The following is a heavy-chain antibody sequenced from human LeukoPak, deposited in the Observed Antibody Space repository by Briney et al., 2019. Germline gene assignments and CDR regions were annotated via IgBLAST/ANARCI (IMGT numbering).Heavy chain of an antibody. CDR2: IKQDGSEK. J-gene: IGHJ4*02. CDR3: AREQGRLFDY. CDR1: GFTFSSDW. Sequence: GGSLRLSCVVSGFTFSSDWMSWVRQAPGKGLEWVANIKQDGSEKYYVDSVKGRFTISRGNAKNSLYLQMNSLRAEDTAVYYCAREQGRLFDYWGQGTLVTVSS. V-gene: IGHV3-7*03. D-gene: IGHD3-10*01.